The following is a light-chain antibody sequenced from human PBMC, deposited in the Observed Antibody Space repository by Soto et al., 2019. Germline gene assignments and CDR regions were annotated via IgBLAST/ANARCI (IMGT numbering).Light chain of an antibody. Sequence: EIVMTQSPATLSVSPGERATLSCRASQSVSSNLAWYKQKPGQAPRLLIYGASTRATGIPARFSGSRSGTEFTLTISSLQSEDFAVYYCQQYNNWPLTFGQGTKVEIQ. CDR1: QSVSSN. J-gene: IGKJ1*01. CDR2: GAS. V-gene: IGKV3-15*01. CDR3: QQYNNWPLT.